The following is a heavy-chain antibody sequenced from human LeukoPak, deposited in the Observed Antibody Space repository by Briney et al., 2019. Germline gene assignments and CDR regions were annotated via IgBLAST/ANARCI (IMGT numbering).Heavy chain of an antibody. V-gene: IGHV3-30*02. J-gene: IGHJ3*02. D-gene: IGHD2-15*01. CDR3: AREAAVDYDAFDI. CDR1: GFTFSSYG. CDR2: IRYDGSNK. Sequence: GGSLRLSCAASGFTFSSYGMHWVRQAPGKGLEWVAFIRYDGSNKYYADSVKGRFTISRDNSKNTLYLQMNSLRAEDTAVYYCAREAAVDYDAFDIWGQGTMVTVSS.